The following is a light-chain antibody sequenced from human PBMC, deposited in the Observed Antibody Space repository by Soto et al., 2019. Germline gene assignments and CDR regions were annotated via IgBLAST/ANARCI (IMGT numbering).Light chain of an antibody. CDR2: DAS. Sequence: DIQMTQSPSTLSASVGDRGTITCRASQSISSWLAWYQQKPGKAAKLLTYDASSVESGVPSRFSGSGSGTEFTLTISSLQPDDFATYYCQQYNSYPYTFGQGTKLEIK. V-gene: IGKV1-5*01. J-gene: IGKJ2*01. CDR1: QSISSW. CDR3: QQYNSYPYT.